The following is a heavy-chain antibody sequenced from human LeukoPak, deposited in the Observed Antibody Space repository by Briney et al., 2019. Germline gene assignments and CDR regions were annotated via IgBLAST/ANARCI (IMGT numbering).Heavy chain of an antibody. V-gene: IGHV4-59*08. CDR2: IYYSGST. J-gene: IGHJ6*02. D-gene: IGHD2-2*01. Sequence: SETLSLTCTVSGGSISSYYWSWIRQPPGKGLEWIGYIYYSGSTNYNPSLKSRVTISVDTSKNQFSLKLSSVTAADTAVYYCARHTYSDIVVVPAAFRTSYYYGMDVWGQGTTVTVSS. CDR1: GGSISSYY. CDR3: ARHTYSDIVVVPAAFRTSYYYGMDV.